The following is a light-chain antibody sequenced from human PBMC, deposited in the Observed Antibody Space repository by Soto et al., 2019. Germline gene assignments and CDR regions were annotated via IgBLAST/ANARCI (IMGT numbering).Light chain of an antibody. Sequence: QSVLTQPPSVSGAPGQRVTISCTGSSSNIGAGYDVHWYQQLPGTAPKLLIYHNSNRHSGVPDRFSGYKSGTSASLAITGLQAEDEADYYCQSYDSSLSGSRVFGTGTKVTVL. J-gene: IGLJ1*01. V-gene: IGLV1-40*01. CDR2: HNS. CDR3: QSYDSSLSGSRV. CDR1: SSNIGAGYD.